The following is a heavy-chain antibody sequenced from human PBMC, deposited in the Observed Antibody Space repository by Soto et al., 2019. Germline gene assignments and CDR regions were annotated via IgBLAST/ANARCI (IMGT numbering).Heavy chain of an antibody. CDR3: ARVPASRPRKIVVVIISFDY. D-gene: IGHD3-22*01. V-gene: IGHV1-18*04. CDR1: GYTFTSYG. CDR2: ISAYNGNT. Sequence: QVQLVQSGAEVKKPGAAVKVSCKASGYTFTSYGISWVRQAPGQGLEWMGWISAYNGNTNYAQKLQGRFIIITATSTTKDYMELRVLRSSDTAVNYFARVPASRPRKIVVVIISFDYWGQGTLVTVAS. J-gene: IGHJ4*02.